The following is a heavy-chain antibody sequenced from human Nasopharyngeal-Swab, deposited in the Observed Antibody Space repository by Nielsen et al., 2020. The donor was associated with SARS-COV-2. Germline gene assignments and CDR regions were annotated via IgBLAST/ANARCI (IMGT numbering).Heavy chain of an antibody. CDR2: IYPGYSDA. V-gene: IGHV5-51*01. D-gene: IGHD1-1*01. CDR3: ARQQIIGTTAPLGPFDI. J-gene: IGHJ3*02. CDR1: GYSFTRNW. Sequence: GESLKISCKGSGYSFTRNWIGWVRQMPGKGLEWMGIIYPGYSDARYSPSFLGQVTISADKSINTAYLPWSSLKASDTAMYYCARQQIIGTTAPLGPFDIWGQGTMVTVSS.